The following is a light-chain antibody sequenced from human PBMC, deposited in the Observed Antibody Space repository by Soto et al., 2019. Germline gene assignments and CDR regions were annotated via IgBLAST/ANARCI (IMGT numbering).Light chain of an antibody. CDR1: QSVRNN. CDR2: AAS. CDR3: QQYNKWPPWT. J-gene: IGKJ1*01. Sequence: EIVMTQSPATLSVSPGERDPLSCRASQSVRNNLAWYQQNPGLAPRLLIYAASTRATGIPARFSGNGSETEFTLTIDSLQSEDYALYYCQQYNKWPPWTFGQGTKVDIK. V-gene: IGKV3-15*01.